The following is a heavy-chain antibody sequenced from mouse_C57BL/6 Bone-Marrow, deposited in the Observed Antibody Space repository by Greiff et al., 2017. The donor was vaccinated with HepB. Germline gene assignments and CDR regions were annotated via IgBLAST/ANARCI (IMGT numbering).Heavy chain of an antibody. D-gene: IGHD2-4*01. CDR2: INPYNGDT. CDR1: GYSFTGYF. J-gene: IGHJ1*03. V-gene: IGHV1-20*01. Sequence: EVKLLESGPELVKPGDSVKISCKASGYSFTGYFMNWVMQSHGKSLEWIGRINPYNGDTFYNQKFKGKATLTVDKSSSTAHMELRSLTSEDSAVYYCARWGDYDYEGWYFDVWGTGTTVTVSS. CDR3: ARWGDYDYEGWYFDV.